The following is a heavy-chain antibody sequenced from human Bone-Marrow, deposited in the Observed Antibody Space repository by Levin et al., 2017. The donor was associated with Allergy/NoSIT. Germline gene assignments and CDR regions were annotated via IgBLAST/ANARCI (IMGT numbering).Heavy chain of an antibody. V-gene: IGHV1-69*06. CDR1: GGTFSSNA. CDR3: ARDRGYYFDS. J-gene: IGHJ4*02. CDR2: IIPMFGTT. Sequence: ASVKVSCKASGGTFSSNALSWVRQAPGQGLEWIGGIIPMFGTTNYAQTLQGRLTLTADKSTPTVYMELTNLRSGDTAVYYCARDRGYYFDSWGQGTLVTVSS.